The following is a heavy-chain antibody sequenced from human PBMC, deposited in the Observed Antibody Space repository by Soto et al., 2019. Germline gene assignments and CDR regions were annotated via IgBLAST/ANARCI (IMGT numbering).Heavy chain of an antibody. V-gene: IGHV3-23*01. CDR2: ISGSGGST. J-gene: IGHJ6*02. Sequence: GGSLRLSCAASGFTFSIYAMSWVRQAPGKGLEWVSAISGSGGSTYYADSVKGRFTISRDNSKNTLYLQMNSLRAEDTAVYYCAEKVRGYDSHYYGMDVWGQGTTVTVSS. CDR1: GFTFSIYA. CDR3: AEKVRGYDSHYYGMDV. D-gene: IGHD5-12*01.